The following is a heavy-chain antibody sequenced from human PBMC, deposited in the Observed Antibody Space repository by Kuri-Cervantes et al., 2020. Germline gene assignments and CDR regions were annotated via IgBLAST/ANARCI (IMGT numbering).Heavy chain of an antibody. CDR2: IYYSGST. Sequence: SETLSLTCTVSGGSISSSSYYWGWIRQPPGKGLEWIGSIYYSGSTYYNPSLKSRVTISVDTSKNQFSLKLSSVTAADTAVYYCARDSRYFDLWGRGTLVTVLL. V-gene: IGHV4-39*07. CDR1: GGSISSSSYY. J-gene: IGHJ2*01. CDR3: ARDSRYFDL.